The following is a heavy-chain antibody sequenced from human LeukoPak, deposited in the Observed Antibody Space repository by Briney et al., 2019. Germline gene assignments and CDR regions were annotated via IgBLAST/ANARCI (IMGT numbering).Heavy chain of an antibody. CDR1: GFTFSSYW. CDR2: INTDGSST. D-gene: IGHD2-2*01. J-gene: IGHJ5*02. CDR3: AKDQHCSSTSCYGMFPNWFDP. Sequence: GGSLRLSCAASGFTFSSYWMHWVRQAPGKGLVWVSRINTDGSSTSYADSVKGRFTISRDNAKNTLYLQMNSLRAEDTAVYYCAKDQHCSSTSCYGMFPNWFDPWGQGTLVTVSS. V-gene: IGHV3-74*01.